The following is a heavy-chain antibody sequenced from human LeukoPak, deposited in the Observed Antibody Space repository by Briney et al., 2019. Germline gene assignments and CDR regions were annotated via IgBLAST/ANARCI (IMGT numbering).Heavy chain of an antibody. CDR3: ARRIVGVIDAFDY. J-gene: IGHJ4*02. Sequence: PSETLSLTCTVSGGSISSPTSYWGWIRQPPGKGLEWIATVLHSGATFYSPSPEGRLTISIDTSTNQFSLKMTSMTAADTAVYYCARRIVGVIDAFDYWGQGALVTVSS. D-gene: IGHD1-26*01. CDR1: GGSISSPTSY. CDR2: VLHSGAT. V-gene: IGHV4-39*01.